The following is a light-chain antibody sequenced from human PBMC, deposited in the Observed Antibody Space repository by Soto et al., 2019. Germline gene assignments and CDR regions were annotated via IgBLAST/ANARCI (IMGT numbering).Light chain of an antibody. V-gene: IGKV3-11*01. J-gene: IGKJ5*01. CDR2: DTS. Sequence: VLTQSPVTLSLSPGDRATLSCRASQSVSTYLAWYRRKPGQPPRLLIYDTSNRDTGVPPRFSGSRSGTDFTLTISSVEPEDFAIYFCHQRNTVGQGTRLEIK. CDR3: HQRNT. CDR1: QSVSTY.